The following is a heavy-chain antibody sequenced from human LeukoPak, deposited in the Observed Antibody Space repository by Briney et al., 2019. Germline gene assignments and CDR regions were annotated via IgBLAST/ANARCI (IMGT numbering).Heavy chain of an antibody. D-gene: IGHD3-22*01. J-gene: IGHJ4*02. CDR2: ISTTSSYM. V-gene: IGHV3-21*01. Sequence: GGSLRLSCVASGFTFDIYAMNWVRQAPGKGLEWVSYISTTSSYMYYADSVKGRFTISRDNAKNSLFLQMDSLRAEDTAVYYCAREGYYDSSGIDYWGQGTLVTVSS. CDR3: AREGYYDSSGIDY. CDR1: GFTFDIYA.